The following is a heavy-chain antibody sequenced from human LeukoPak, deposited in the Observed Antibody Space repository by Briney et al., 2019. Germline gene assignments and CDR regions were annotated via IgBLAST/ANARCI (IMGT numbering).Heavy chain of an antibody. Sequence: GGSLRLSCAASGFTFSSYAMHWVRQAPGKGLEWVAVISYDGSNKYYADSVTGRFTISRDNSKNTLYLQMNSLRAADTAVYSCARDFLYDSSGYVGSFDPWGQGTLVTVSS. V-gene: IGHV3-30-3*01. CDR1: GFTFSSYA. D-gene: IGHD3-22*01. CDR2: ISYDGSNK. CDR3: ARDFLYDSSGYVGSFDP. J-gene: IGHJ5*02.